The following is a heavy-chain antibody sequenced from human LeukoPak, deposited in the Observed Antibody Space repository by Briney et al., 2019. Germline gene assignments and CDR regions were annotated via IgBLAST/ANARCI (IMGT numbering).Heavy chain of an antibody. Sequence: GGSLRLSCAASGFTFSSYWMSWVRQAPGKGLEWVAHVSDGGFKRYNADSVGGRFTISRDNSGNTLYLQMNSLRAEDTAVYYCARDWGVQNMYYFDYWGQGTQVTVSS. CDR2: VSDGGFKR. CDR1: GFTFSSYW. D-gene: IGHD2-8*01. V-gene: IGHV3-23*01. J-gene: IGHJ4*02. CDR3: ARDWGVQNMYYFDY.